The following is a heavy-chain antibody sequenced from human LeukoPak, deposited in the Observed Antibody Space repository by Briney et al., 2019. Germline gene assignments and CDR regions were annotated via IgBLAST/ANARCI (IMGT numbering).Heavy chain of an antibody. J-gene: IGHJ4*02. CDR2: MNPNSGNT. CDR1: GYTFTSYD. Sequence: ASVKVSCKASGYTFTSYDINWVRQATGRGLEWMGWMNPNSGNTGYAQKFQGRVTMTRNTSISTAYMELSSLRSEDTAVYYCASGSGYDQELFDYWGQGTLVTVSS. CDR3: ASGSGYDQELFDY. V-gene: IGHV1-8*01. D-gene: IGHD5-12*01.